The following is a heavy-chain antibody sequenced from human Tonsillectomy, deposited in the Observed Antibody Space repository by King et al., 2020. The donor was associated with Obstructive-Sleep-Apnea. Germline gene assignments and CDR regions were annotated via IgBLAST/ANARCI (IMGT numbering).Heavy chain of an antibody. J-gene: IGHJ4*02. V-gene: IGHV3-7*03. CDR2: IKKDGSEK. Sequence: VQLVESGGGLVQRGGSLRLSCAVSGLSFSNFWMNWVRQAPGKGLEWVAVIKKDGSEKYYVDSVKGRFTVSRDNAKNSLYLQMNNLRAEDTAVYYCSDYSTSSGGFTYWGQGTLVTVSS. CDR1: GLSFSNFW. CDR3: SDYSTSSGGFTY. D-gene: IGHD2/OR15-2a*01.